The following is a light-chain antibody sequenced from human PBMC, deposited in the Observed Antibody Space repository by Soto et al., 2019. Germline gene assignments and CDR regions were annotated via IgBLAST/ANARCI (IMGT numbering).Light chain of an antibody. Sequence: QSVLTQPASVSGSPGQSTTISCTGTSSDIGGYNYVSWYQQLPGEAPKLIIYDVSDRPSGVSTRFSGSKSGNTASLTISGLQAEGEGDYYCSSFTSRHTYVFGTGTKLTVL. CDR2: DVS. V-gene: IGLV2-14*01. CDR3: SSFTSRHTYV. J-gene: IGLJ1*01. CDR1: SSDIGGYNY.